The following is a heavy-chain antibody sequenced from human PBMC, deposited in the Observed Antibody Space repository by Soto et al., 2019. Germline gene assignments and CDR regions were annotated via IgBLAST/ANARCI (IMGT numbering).Heavy chain of an antibody. CDR1: GASIKSADW. CDR3: ARDFKAPNDAWAFDS. Sequence: QVQLQESGPGLVMPSGTLSLTCAVSGASIKSADWWTWVRQSPGKGLEWIGEISHSGATIYNPSLKSRATLSVDDSKNHFSLKLTSVTAADTAVYYCARDFKAPNDAWAFDSWGQGTLVTVSS. D-gene: IGHD3-16*01. J-gene: IGHJ4*02. V-gene: IGHV4-4*02. CDR2: ISHSGAT.